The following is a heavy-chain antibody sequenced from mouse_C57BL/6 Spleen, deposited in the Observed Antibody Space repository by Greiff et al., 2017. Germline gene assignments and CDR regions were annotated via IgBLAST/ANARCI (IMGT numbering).Heavy chain of an antibody. CDR1: GYTFTSYW. CDR3: AREGRIYYDYEAWFAY. CDR2: IHPNSGST. D-gene: IGHD2-4*01. Sequence: QVQLKQPGAELVKPGASVKLSCKASGYTFTSYWMHWVKQRPGQGLEWIGMIHPNSGSTNYNEKFKSKATLTVDKSSSTAYMQLSSLTSEDSAVYYCAREGRIYYDYEAWFAYWGQGTLVTVSA. V-gene: IGHV1-64*01. J-gene: IGHJ3*01.